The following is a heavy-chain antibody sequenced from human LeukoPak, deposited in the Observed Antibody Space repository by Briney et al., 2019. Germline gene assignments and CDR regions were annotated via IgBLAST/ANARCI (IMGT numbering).Heavy chain of an antibody. CDR1: GYTLTELS. CDR3: ATGQWLDPYYFDY. Sequence: ASLKVSCKVSGYTLTELSMHLVRQAPGKGLEWMGGFDPEDGETIYAQKFQGRVTMTEDTSTDTAYMELSSLRSEDTAVYYCATGQWLDPYYFDYWGQGTLVTVSS. J-gene: IGHJ4*02. D-gene: IGHD6-19*01. V-gene: IGHV1-24*01. CDR2: FDPEDGET.